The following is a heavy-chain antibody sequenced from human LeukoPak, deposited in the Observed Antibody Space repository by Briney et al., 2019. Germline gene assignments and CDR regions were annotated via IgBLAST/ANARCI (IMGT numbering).Heavy chain of an antibody. CDR1: GYTFTSYD. CDR2: MNPNSGNT. D-gene: IGHD3-3*01. Sequence: GASVKVSCKASGYTFTSYDINWVRQATGQGLEWMGWMNPNSGNTGYAQKIQGRVTMTRNTSISTAYMELSSLRSEDTAVYYCARVGTHYDFWSGYYYYFDYWGQGTLVTVSS. J-gene: IGHJ4*02. V-gene: IGHV1-8*01. CDR3: ARVGTHYDFWSGYYYYFDY.